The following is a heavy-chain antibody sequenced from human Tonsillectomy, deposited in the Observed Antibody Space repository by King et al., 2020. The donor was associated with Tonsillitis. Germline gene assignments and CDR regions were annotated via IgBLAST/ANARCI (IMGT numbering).Heavy chain of an antibody. CDR1: GYTFTSYY. D-gene: IGHD3-22*01. CDR2: INPSGDST. CDR3: TRVYDSSGSLYYSGMDL. J-gene: IGHJ6*02. V-gene: IGHV1-46*03. Sequence: QLVQSGAEVKKVGASVKVSCKASGYTFTSYYIHWVRQAPGQGLEWMGIINPSGDSTRYAQKFQGRVTMTRDTSTSTVYMELGSLRSEDTAVYYCTRVYDSSGSLYYSGMDLWGQGTTVTVSS.